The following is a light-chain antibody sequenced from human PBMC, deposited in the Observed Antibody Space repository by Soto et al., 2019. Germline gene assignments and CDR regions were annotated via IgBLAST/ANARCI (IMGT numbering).Light chain of an antibody. CDR1: QSVSSSY. J-gene: IGKJ2*01. CDR2: GAS. Sequence: EIVLTQSPGTLSLSPGERATLSCRASQSVSSSYLVWYQQKPGQAPRLLIYGASSRATGIPDRFSGSGSGTDFTLTISRLEPEDFAVYYCQQYGSSRSTFGQGTKLEIK. V-gene: IGKV3-20*01. CDR3: QQYGSSRST.